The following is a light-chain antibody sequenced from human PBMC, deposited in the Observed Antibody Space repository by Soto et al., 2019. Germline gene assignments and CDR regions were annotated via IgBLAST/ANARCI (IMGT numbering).Light chain of an antibody. CDR3: QQYNSYPLT. V-gene: IGKV1-5*03. CDR2: KAS. Sequence: DIQMTQSPSTLSASVGDRVTITCRASQSISTWLAWYQQKPGKAPKLLIYKASSLEGGVPSRFSCSGSGTEFTLTISSLQPDDLATYYCQQYNSYPLTFGGGTKVDIK. J-gene: IGKJ4*01. CDR1: QSISTW.